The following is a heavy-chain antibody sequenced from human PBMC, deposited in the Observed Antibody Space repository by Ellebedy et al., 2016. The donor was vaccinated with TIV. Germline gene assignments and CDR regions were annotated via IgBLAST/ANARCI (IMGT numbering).Heavy chain of an antibody. V-gene: IGHV3-30*04. CDR1: GFSFSSFA. CDR3: ARDGCSSTNCLTYYYYFYGMDV. J-gene: IGHJ6*02. CDR2: ISSDGRYK. D-gene: IGHD2-2*01. Sequence: GGSLRLSXAASGFSFSSFAMHWVRQAPGKGLEWVAVISSDGRYKNYADSVKGRFTISGDNSKNTLYLQMNSLRTVDTAVYYCARDGCSSTNCLTYYYYFYGMDVWGQGTTVTVSS.